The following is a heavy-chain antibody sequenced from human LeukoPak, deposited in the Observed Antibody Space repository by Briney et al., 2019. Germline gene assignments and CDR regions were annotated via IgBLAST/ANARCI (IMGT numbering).Heavy chain of an antibody. Sequence: ASVKVSCKASGGTFSSDTISWVRQAPGQGLEWMGRIIPILGIANYAQKFQGRVTITADKSTSTAYMELSSLRSEDTAVYYCARESSSSGGFDYWGQGTLATVSS. CDR1: GGTFSSDT. CDR3: ARESSSSGGFDY. V-gene: IGHV1-69*04. J-gene: IGHJ4*02. D-gene: IGHD6-6*01. CDR2: IIPILGIA.